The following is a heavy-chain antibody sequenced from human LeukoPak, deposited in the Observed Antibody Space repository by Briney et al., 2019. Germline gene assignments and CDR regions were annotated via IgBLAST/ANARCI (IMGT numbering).Heavy chain of an antibody. J-gene: IGHJ4*02. CDR1: GGSLSSYY. V-gene: IGHV4-59*01. CDR2: IYYSGST. D-gene: IGHD6-13*01. CDR3: ARGRIAAAGTTPIFDY. Sequence: SETLSLTCTVSGGSLSSYYWSWIRQPPGKGLEWIGYIYYSGSTNYNPSLKSRVTISVDTSKNQFSLKLSSVTAADTAVYYCARGRIAAAGTTPIFDYWGQGTLVTVSS.